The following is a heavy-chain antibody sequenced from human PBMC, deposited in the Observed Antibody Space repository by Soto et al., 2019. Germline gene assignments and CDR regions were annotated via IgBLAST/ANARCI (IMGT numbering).Heavy chain of an antibody. CDR2: ISGSGGSI. Sequence: GGSLRLSCAATGFTFSSYAMSWVRQAPGKGLEWVSTISGSGGSIFYTDSVKGRFTISRDNSQNTLYLHMGSLRAEDTARYFCAKDCSGGSCYPGMDVWGQGTTVTVSS. CDR3: AKDCSGGSCYPGMDV. J-gene: IGHJ6*02. D-gene: IGHD2-15*01. CDR1: GFTFSSYA. V-gene: IGHV3-23*01.